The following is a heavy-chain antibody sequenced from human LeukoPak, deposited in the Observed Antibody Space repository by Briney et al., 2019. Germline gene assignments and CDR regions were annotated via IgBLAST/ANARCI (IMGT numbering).Heavy chain of an antibody. J-gene: IGHJ3*02. CDR1: GGSFSGYY. Sequence: SETLSLTCAVYGGSFSGYYWSWIRQPPGKGLEWIGEINHSGSTNYNPSLKSRVTISIDTSKNQFSLKLSSVTAADTAVYYCARADYYDSSGYRRDDAFDIWGQGTMVTVSS. V-gene: IGHV4-34*01. D-gene: IGHD3-22*01. CDR2: INHSGST. CDR3: ARADYYDSSGYRRDDAFDI.